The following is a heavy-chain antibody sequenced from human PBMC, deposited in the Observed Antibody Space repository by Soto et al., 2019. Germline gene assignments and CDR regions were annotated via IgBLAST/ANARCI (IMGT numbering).Heavy chain of an antibody. Sequence: GGSLRLSCAASGFAFSSYEMNWVRQSPGKGLEWLSYISSTASTIHYADSVKGRFTISRDNANNAVYLQMNSLTADDSAVYYCARAAGIMTRGFHGMDVWGQGTTVTVSS. D-gene: IGHD3-10*01. V-gene: IGHV3-48*03. CDR1: GFAFSSYE. J-gene: IGHJ6*02. CDR2: ISSTASTI. CDR3: ARAAGIMTRGFHGMDV.